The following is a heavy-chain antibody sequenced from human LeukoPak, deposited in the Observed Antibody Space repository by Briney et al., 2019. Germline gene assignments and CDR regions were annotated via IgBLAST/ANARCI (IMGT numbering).Heavy chain of an antibody. CDR2: INHSGST. Sequence: PSETLSLTCAVYGGSFSGYYWSWIRQPPGKGLEWIGEINHSGSTNYNPSLKSRVTISVGTSKNQFSLKLSSVTAADTAVYYCVVSVAATQGYWGQGTLVTVSS. J-gene: IGHJ4*02. V-gene: IGHV4-34*01. D-gene: IGHD2-15*01. CDR1: GGSFSGYY. CDR3: VVSVAATQGY.